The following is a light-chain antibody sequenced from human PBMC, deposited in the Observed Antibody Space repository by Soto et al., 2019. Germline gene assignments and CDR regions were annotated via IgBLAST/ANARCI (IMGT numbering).Light chain of an antibody. J-gene: IGLJ1*01. V-gene: IGLV2-14*03. Sequence: QSALTQPASVSGSPGQSITISCTGTSSDVGAYKYVSWYQQHPGKAPKLIIYGVSNRPSGVSNRFSGSKSGNTAFLTISGLQPEDEADYYCSSFTGTTTLDVFGTGTRSPS. CDR3: SSFTGTTTLDV. CDR2: GVS. CDR1: SSDVGAYKY.